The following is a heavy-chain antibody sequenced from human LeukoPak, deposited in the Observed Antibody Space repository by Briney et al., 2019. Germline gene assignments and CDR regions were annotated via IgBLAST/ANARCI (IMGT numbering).Heavy chain of an antibody. Sequence: SQTLSLTCAISGDSVSSNSAAWNWIRQSPSRGLEWLGRTYYRSKWYNDYAVSVKSRITINPDTSRNQFSLQLNSVTPEDTAVYYCARDSGYIVGAAEAFDYWGQGTLVTVSS. D-gene: IGHD1-26*01. J-gene: IGHJ4*02. V-gene: IGHV6-1*01. CDR3: ARDSGYIVGAAEAFDY. CDR1: GDSVSSNSAA. CDR2: TYYRSKWYN.